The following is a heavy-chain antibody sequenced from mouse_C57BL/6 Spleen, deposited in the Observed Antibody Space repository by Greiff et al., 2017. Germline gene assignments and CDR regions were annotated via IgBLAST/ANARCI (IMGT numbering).Heavy chain of an antibody. J-gene: IGHJ2*01. Sequence: DVKLVESGGGLVKPGGSLKLSCAASGFTFSDYGMHWVRQAPEKGLEWVAYISSGSSTIYYADTVKGRFTISRDNAKNTLFLQMTSLRSEDTAMYYCARKETGHYFDYWGQGTTLTVSS. CDR3: ARKETGHYFDY. CDR1: GFTFSDYG. D-gene: IGHD4-1*01. V-gene: IGHV5-17*01. CDR2: ISSGSSTI.